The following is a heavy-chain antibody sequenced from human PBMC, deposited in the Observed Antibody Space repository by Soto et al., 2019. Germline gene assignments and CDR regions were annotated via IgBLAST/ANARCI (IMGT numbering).Heavy chain of an antibody. Sequence: QVQLVESGGGVVQPGRSLRLSCAAYGFTFSTYAMHSVRQAPGKGLEWVAVLSYDGSNKYYADSVKGRFTISRDNSKNTLYLQMNSLRAEDTAVYYCARVVPAAMYYYYGMDVWGQGTTVTVPS. D-gene: IGHD2-2*01. CDR2: LSYDGSNK. V-gene: IGHV3-30*03. CDR1: GFTFSTYA. CDR3: ARVVPAAMYYYYGMDV. J-gene: IGHJ6*02.